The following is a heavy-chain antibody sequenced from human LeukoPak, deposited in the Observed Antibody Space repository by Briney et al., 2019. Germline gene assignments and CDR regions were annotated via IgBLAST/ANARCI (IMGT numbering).Heavy chain of an antibody. CDR2: IYHSGST. V-gene: IGHV4-38-2*02. CDR3: AREGYEDAFDI. D-gene: IGHD5-12*01. Sequence: SETLSLTCAVSGYSISSGYYWGWIRQPPGKGLEWIGSIYHSGSTYYNPSLKSRVTISVDTSKNQFSLKLSSVTAADTAVYYCAREGYEDAFDIWGQGTMVTVSS. CDR1: GYSISSGYY. J-gene: IGHJ3*02.